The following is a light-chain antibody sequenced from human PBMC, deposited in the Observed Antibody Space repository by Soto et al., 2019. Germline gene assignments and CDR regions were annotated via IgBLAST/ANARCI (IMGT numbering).Light chain of an antibody. CDR1: QTINNR. J-gene: IGKJ1*01. Sequence: DIQMTQSPSTLSASVGDRVTIPCRASQTINNRLAWYQQKPGKAPKLLIYEVSTLESGVPSRFSGSGSGTEFTLTISSLQPDDFATYYCQQYASFWTMFGQGTKVDIK. CDR2: EVS. CDR3: QQYASFWTM. V-gene: IGKV1-5*01.